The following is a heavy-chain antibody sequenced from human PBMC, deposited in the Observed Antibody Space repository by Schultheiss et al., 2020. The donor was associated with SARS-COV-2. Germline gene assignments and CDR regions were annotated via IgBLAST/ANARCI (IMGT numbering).Heavy chain of an antibody. V-gene: IGHV4-59*01. D-gene: IGHD5-18*01. J-gene: IGHJ4*02. Sequence: SETLSLTCTVSGGSISSYYWSWIRQPPGKGLEWIGYIYYSGSTNYNPSLKSRVTISVDTSKNQFSLKLSSVNAADTAVYYCARAGNTAMAIDYWGQGTLVTVSS. CDR1: GGSISSYY. CDR2: IYYSGST. CDR3: ARAGNTAMAIDY.